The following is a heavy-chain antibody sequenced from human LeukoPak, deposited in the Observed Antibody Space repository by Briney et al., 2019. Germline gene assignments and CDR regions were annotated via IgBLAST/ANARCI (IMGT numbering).Heavy chain of an antibody. CDR3: ASYCSSTSCSLGALDI. Sequence: ASVKVSCKASGYTFTSYGISWVRQAPGQGLEWMGWINPNSGGTNYAQKFQGRVTMTRDTSISTAYMELSRLRSDDTAVYYCASYCSSTSCSLGALDIWGQGTMVTVSS. CDR2: INPNSGGT. V-gene: IGHV1-2*02. CDR1: GYTFTSYG. J-gene: IGHJ3*02. D-gene: IGHD2-2*01.